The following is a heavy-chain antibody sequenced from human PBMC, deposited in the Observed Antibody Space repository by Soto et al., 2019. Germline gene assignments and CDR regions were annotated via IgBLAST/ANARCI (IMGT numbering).Heavy chain of an antibody. CDR1: GFTFTTYA. Sequence: GGPLRLSCAASGFTFTTYAMTWVRQAPGKGLEWVAAISYDGSNNYHADSVKGRFTISRDNSKNTLYLQLNSLRTEDTAVYYCAKDIVKYTYGACDYWGQGVLVTVSS. CDR3: AKDIVKYTYGACDY. D-gene: IGHD5-18*01. J-gene: IGHJ4*02. CDR2: ISYDGSNN. V-gene: IGHV3-30*18.